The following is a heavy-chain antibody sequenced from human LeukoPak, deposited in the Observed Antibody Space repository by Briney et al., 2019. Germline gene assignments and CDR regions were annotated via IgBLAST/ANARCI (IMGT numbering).Heavy chain of an antibody. CDR1: GYSFTDYY. V-gene: IGHV1-2*02. Sequence: ASVRVSCKTSGYSFTDYYIHWVRQAPGQGLEWMGWINTKSGHTSSARKFQGRVTMTRDPSITTVYMDMAWLTSDDTAIYFCARADFIDAGPYLIGPWGQGTLVTVSS. D-gene: IGHD3-3*01. CDR3: ARADFIDAGPYLIGP. J-gene: IGHJ5*02. CDR2: INTKSGHT.